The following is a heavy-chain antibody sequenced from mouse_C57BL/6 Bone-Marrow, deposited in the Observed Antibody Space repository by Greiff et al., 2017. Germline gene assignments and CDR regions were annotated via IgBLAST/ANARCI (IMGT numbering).Heavy chain of an antibody. V-gene: IGHV1-7*01. CDR2: INPSSGYT. Sequence: QVQLQQSGAELAKPGASVKLSCKASGYTFTSYWMHWVQQRPGQGLQWIGYINPSSGYTKYNQKFKDKATLTADKPASPAYMQLSSLTYEDSSVYYGARPLTAQATYYFDYWGQGTTLTVSA. CDR3: ARPLTAQATYYFDY. D-gene: IGHD3-2*02. J-gene: IGHJ2*01. CDR1: GYTFTSYW.